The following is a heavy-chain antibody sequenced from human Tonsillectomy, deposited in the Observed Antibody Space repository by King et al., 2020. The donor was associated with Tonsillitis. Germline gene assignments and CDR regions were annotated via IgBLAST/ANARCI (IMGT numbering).Heavy chain of an antibody. CDR1: GYSISTGFQ. CDR3: ASAIVPQCSGGLCSSGNPAN. J-gene: IGHJ4*02. V-gene: IGHV4-38-2*01. CDR2: IDQSGNT. Sequence: QLQESGPGLVKPSETLSLTCGVSGYSISTGFQWGWIRQPPGKGLEWIGNIDQSGNTYYNPSLRSRVTMSVDTSRNQFSLRLCSVNAADTALYYCASAIVPQCSGGLCSSGNPANWGQGTLVTVSS. D-gene: IGHD2-15*01.